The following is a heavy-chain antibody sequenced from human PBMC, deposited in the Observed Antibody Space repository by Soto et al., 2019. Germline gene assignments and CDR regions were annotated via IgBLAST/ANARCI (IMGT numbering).Heavy chain of an antibody. D-gene: IGHD2-15*01. CDR3: AKVPRYGSGGSCYNY. Sequence: GGSLRLPCAASGFTFSSYAMSWVRQAPGKGLEWVSAISGSGGSTYYADSVKGRFTISRDNSKNTPYLQMNSLRAEDTAVYYCAKVPRYGSGGSCYNYWGQGTLVTVSS. V-gene: IGHV3-23*01. CDR2: ISGSGGST. CDR1: GFTFSSYA. J-gene: IGHJ4*02.